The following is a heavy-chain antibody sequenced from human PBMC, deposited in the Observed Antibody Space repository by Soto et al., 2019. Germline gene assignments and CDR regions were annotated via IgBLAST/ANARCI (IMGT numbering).Heavy chain of an antibody. CDR1: GYTFTSYG. D-gene: IGHD3-10*01. CDR2: ISAYNGNT. Sequence: ASVKVSCKASGYTFTSYGISWVRQAPGQGLEWMGWISAYNGNTNYAQKLQGRVTMTTDTSTSTAYMELRSLRYDDTAVYYCARDKAKDYYGSGRPYFDYWGQGTLVTVSS. CDR3: ARDKAKDYYGSGRPYFDY. J-gene: IGHJ4*02. V-gene: IGHV1-18*01.